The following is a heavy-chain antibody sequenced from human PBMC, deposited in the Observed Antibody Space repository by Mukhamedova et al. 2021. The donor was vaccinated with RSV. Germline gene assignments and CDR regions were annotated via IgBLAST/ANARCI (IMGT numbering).Heavy chain of an antibody. CDR3: ARDGRTGEDRAFDI. V-gene: IGHV3-11*06. J-gene: IGHJ3*02. Sequence: GKGRFTIARDNAKNSLYLQMNSLRAEDTAVYYCARDGRTGEDRAFDIWGQGTLVTVSS. D-gene: IGHD7-27*01.